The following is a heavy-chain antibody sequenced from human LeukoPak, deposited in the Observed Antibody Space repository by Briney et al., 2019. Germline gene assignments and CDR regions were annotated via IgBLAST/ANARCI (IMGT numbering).Heavy chain of an antibody. CDR1: GGSISSGSYY. J-gene: IGHJ5*02. CDR3: ARESVGGQQLVGPYNWFDP. D-gene: IGHD6-13*01. V-gene: IGHV4-61*02. Sequence: SETLSLTCTVSGGSISSGSYYWSWIRQPAGKGLEWIWRIYTSGSTNYNPSLKSRVTISVDTSKNQFSLKLSSVTAADTAVYYCARESVGGQQLVGPYNWFDPWGQGTLVTVSS. CDR2: IYTSGST.